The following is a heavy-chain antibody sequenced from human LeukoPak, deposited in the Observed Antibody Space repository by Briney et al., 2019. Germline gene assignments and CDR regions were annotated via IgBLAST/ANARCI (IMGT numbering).Heavy chain of an antibody. CDR1: GFTFSSYG. J-gene: IGHJ3*02. D-gene: IGHD1-26*01. CDR3: AKDFGGSYYGGDAFDI. Sequence: GGSLRLSCAVSGFTFSSYGMHWVRQAPGKGLEWVAFIRYDGSNKYYADSVKGRFTFSRDNSKNTLYLQMNSLRAEDTAVYYCAKDFGGSYYGGDAFDIWGQGTMVIVSS. V-gene: IGHV3-30*02. CDR2: IRYDGSNK.